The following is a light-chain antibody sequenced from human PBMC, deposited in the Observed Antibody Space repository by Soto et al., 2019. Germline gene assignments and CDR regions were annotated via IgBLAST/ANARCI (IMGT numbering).Light chain of an antibody. V-gene: IGKV1-5*01. CDR1: QSISAW. CDR2: DVS. J-gene: IGKJ1*01. CDR3: QQYNTFWT. Sequence: DIQMTQSPSTLSASVGDRVTITCRASQSISAWLAWYQQKPGKAPKLLIYDVSNLESGVPSRFSGSGSGTEFTLTISSPQPDDVATYYCQQYNTFWTFGQGTKVDIK.